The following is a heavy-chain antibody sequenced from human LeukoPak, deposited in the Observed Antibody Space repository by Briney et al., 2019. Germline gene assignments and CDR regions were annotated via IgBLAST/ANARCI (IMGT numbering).Heavy chain of an antibody. CDR3: ARGLGGSGSYFLTFDY. Sequence: ASVKVSCKASGYTFTSYSINWVRQAPGQGLEWMGWISAYNGNTKYAQKLQGRVTMTTDTSTSTAYMELRSLRSDDTAVYYCARGLGGSGSYFLTFDYWGQGSLVTVSS. CDR1: GYTFTSYS. J-gene: IGHJ4*02. D-gene: IGHD1-26*01. V-gene: IGHV1-18*01. CDR2: ISAYNGNT.